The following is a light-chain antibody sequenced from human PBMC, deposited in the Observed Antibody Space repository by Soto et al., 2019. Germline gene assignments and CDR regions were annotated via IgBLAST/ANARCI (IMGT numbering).Light chain of an antibody. V-gene: IGKV1-39*01. CDR3: QQSYSSPPT. J-gene: IGKJ1*01. CDR1: QSISNY. CDR2: AAS. Sequence: DIQMTQSPSSLSASVGDRVTVTCRASQSISNYLNWYQQKPGKAPNLLIYAASSLQSGVPSRFSGSGSGTDFTLTISSLRPEDFATCYCQQSYSSPPTFGQGTKVDIK.